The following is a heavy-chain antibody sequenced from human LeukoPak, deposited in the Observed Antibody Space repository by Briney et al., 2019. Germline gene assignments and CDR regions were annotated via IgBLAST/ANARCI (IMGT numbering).Heavy chain of an antibody. V-gene: IGHV1-69*13. Sequence: ASVKVSCKTSGGTFSSYAISWVRQDPGQGLEWMGGIIPIFGTANYAQKFQGRVTITADESTSTAYMELSSLRSEDTAVYYCARDHDSSGYDYFDYWGQGTLVTVSS. CDR2: IIPIFGTA. D-gene: IGHD3-22*01. CDR1: GGTFSSYA. J-gene: IGHJ4*02. CDR3: ARDHDSSGYDYFDY.